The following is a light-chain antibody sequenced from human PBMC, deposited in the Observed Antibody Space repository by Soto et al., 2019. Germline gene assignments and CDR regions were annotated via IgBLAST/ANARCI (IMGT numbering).Light chain of an antibody. Sequence: QSVLTQPPSVSAAPGLKVTISCSGSISNIGVNYVSWYQQVPGTAPKLLIYEHKKRPSGIPDRFSGSTSGTSATLGITGLQTGDEGDYYCGTWDSNLRAVVFGGGTKLTV. J-gene: IGLJ2*01. CDR2: EHK. V-gene: IGLV1-51*01. CDR1: ISNIGVNY. CDR3: GTWDSNLRAVV.